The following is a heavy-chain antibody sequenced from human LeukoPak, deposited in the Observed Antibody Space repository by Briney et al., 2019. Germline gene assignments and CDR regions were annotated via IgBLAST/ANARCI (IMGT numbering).Heavy chain of an antibody. Sequence: GESLKISCKGSGYSFTSYWIGWVRQMPGKGLEWMGIIYPGDSDTRYSPSFQGQVTISADKSISTAYLQWSSLKASDTAMYYCARLYDSSGYYRDDYYYYGMDVWGQGTTVTVPS. CDR2: IYPGDSDT. V-gene: IGHV5-51*01. D-gene: IGHD3-22*01. CDR3: ARLYDSSGYYRDDYYYYGMDV. J-gene: IGHJ6*02. CDR1: GYSFTSYW.